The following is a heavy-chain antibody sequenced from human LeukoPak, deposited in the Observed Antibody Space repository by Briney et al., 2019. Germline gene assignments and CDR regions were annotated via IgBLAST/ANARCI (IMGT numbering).Heavy chain of an antibody. CDR1: GYTFTSYD. J-gene: IGHJ3*02. Sequence: ASVKVSCKASGYTFTSYDINWVRQATGQGLEWMGWMNPNSGNTGYAQKFQGRVTMTRNTSISTAYMELSSLRSEDTAVYYCARDNDPLTEKYSSGCDAFDIWGQGTMVTVSS. D-gene: IGHD6-19*01. CDR3: ARDNDPLTEKYSSGCDAFDI. V-gene: IGHV1-8*01. CDR2: MNPNSGNT.